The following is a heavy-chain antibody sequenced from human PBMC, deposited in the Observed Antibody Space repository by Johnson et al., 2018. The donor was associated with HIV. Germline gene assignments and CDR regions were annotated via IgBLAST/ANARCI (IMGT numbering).Heavy chain of an antibody. CDR2: ISSSGSTI. CDR1: GFTFSDYY. J-gene: IGHJ3*02. D-gene: IGHD6-19*01. V-gene: IGHV3-11*01. CDR3: ARDLTVADIGHYAFDI. Sequence: QVQLVESGGGVVQPGRSLRLSCAASGFTFSDYYMSWIRQAPGKGLEWVSYISSSGSTIYYADSVKCRFTISRDNSKNTLYLQMNSLRADDTALYYCARDLTVADIGHYAFDIWGQGTLVTVSS.